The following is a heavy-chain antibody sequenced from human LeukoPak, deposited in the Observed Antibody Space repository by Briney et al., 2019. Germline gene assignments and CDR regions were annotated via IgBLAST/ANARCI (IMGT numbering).Heavy chain of an antibody. Sequence: PSETLSLTCTVSGGSVSSGNYYWSWIRQPPGTGLGWIGYISYSGSTNYNPSLKSRVTISVDTSKNRFSLRLSSVAAADTAVYYCARGGPSLGVDYWGQGTLVTVSS. CDR2: ISYSGST. V-gene: IGHV4-61*01. CDR3: ARGGPSLGVDY. J-gene: IGHJ4*02. CDR1: GGSVSSGNYY. D-gene: IGHD5/OR15-5a*01.